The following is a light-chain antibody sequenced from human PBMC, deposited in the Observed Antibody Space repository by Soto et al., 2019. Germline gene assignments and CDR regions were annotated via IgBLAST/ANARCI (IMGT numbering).Light chain of an antibody. CDR2: DGS. CDR3: SSYTSSSTPYV. Sequence: QSALTQPASVSGSPGQSITISCTGTNSDVGGYTYVSWYQQHPGKAPKLMIYDGSNRPAGVSNRFSGSKSGNTASLTISGLQADDDADYYCSSYTSSSTPYVFGTGTKVTVL. CDR1: NSDVGGYTY. V-gene: IGLV2-14*03. J-gene: IGLJ1*01.